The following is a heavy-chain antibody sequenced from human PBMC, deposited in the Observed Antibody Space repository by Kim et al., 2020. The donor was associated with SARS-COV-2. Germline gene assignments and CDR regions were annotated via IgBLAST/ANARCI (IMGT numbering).Heavy chain of an antibody. Sequence: GGSLRLSCAASGFTVSSNYMSWVRQAPGKGLEWVSDIYSGGSTYYADSVKVRFTISRDNAKNTLYLHMNSLRAEDTAVYYCERVGITMIRGGFFDYWGQGTLVTVSS. D-gene: IGHD3-22*01. V-gene: IGHV3-53*01. CDR3: ERVGITMIRGGFFDY. CDR1: GFTVSSNY. J-gene: IGHJ4*02. CDR2: IYSGGST.